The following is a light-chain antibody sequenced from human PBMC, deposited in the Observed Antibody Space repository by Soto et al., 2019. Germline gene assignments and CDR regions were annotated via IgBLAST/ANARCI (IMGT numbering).Light chain of an antibody. CDR3: KKYNGAPST. CDR1: QGIANY. J-gene: IGKJ3*01. V-gene: IGKV1-27*01. Sequence: DIQMTQSPSSLSASVGDRVTITCRASQGIANYLAWYQQKPGKVPKLLIYAASTLEPGVPSRFSGSGFGTDFTLSISSLQPEDFGTYYCKKYNGAPSTFGPGTKVDIK. CDR2: AAS.